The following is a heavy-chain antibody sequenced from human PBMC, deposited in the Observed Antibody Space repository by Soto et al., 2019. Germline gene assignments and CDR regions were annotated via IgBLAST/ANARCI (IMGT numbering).Heavy chain of an antibody. Sequence: SETLSLTCVVSGYSISSGYDWGWVRQPPGKGLEWIGCIYHSGTTYYNPSLNSRVTISVDTSKNHFSLKLSSVTAADTAVYYCARRGGAGLDYWGQGAQVTVSS. J-gene: IGHJ4*01. CDR2: IYHSGTT. CDR1: GYSISSGYD. V-gene: IGHV4-38-2*01. CDR3: ARRGGAGLDY. D-gene: IGHD3-16*01.